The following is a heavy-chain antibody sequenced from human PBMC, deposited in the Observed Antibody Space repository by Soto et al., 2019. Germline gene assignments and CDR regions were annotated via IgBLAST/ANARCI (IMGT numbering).Heavy chain of an antibody. V-gene: IGHV1-69*13. CDR2: IIPIFGTA. D-gene: IGHD6-19*01. CDR1: GGTFSSYA. Sequence: ASVKVSCKASGGTFSSYAISWVRQAPGQGLEWMGGIIPIFGTANYAQKFQGRVTITADESTSTAYMELSSLRSEDTAVYYCASVGNSSGWFPFHYWGKGTLVPVSS. J-gene: IGHJ4*02. CDR3: ASVGNSSGWFPFHY.